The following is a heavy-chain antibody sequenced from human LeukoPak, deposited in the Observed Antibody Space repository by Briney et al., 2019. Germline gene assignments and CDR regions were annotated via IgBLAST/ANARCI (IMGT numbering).Heavy chain of an antibody. Sequence: PSETLSLTCTVSGGSLSPYYWSWIRHAPGKGLQWIGYILYNGRTTNYNPSLKSRATILVDTSNNQFSLKLNSVTAADTAVYYCARVGDWNDLVYWGQGILVTVSS. CDR2: ILYNGRTT. CDR3: ARVGDWNDLVY. V-gene: IGHV4-59*01. D-gene: IGHD1-1*01. J-gene: IGHJ4*02. CDR1: GGSLSPYY.